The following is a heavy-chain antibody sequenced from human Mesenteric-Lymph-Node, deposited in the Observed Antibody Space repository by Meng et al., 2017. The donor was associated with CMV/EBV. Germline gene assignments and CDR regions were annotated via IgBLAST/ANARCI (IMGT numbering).Heavy chain of an antibody. CDR3: AISPNQDPGH. V-gene: IGHV4-4*02. CDR2: IYKTGSK. CDR1: GDSIKSDIW. Sequence: LTCAVSGDSIKSDIWWSGERQHRGKGLEGIDEIYKTGSKNYNTSLKRRVTIAMEKSKNQFSLNRSAVTAADTAFYYCAISPNQDPGHWGQGTLVTVSS. D-gene: IGHD1-14*01. J-gene: IGHJ4*02.